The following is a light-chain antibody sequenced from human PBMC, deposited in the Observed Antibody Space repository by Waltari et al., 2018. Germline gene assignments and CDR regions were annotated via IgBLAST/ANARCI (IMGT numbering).Light chain of an antibody. V-gene: IGKV1-39*01. Sequence: EMTQSPSSLSASVGDRVTITCRARQYISTNLNWYQHKPGKAPKVLLYDASTLQSGVPSRFSGSGSGTDFTLTIKNLQLEDSATYECHQSHFPTWTFGQGTKVEIK. CDR2: DAS. J-gene: IGKJ1*01. CDR1: QYISTN. CDR3: HQSHFPTWT.